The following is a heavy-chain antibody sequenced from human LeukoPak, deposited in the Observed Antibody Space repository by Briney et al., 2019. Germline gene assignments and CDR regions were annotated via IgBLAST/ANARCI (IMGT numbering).Heavy chain of an antibody. V-gene: IGHV4-59*12. J-gene: IGHJ6*02. Sequence: SETLSLTCTVSSDSISSSYWSWIRQPPGKGLEWIGYIYYSGSTNYNPSLKSRVTISVDKSKNQFSLKLSSVTAADTAVYYCARERMHGMDVWGQGTTVTVSS. CDR3: ARERMHGMDV. CDR1: SDSISSSY. D-gene: IGHD2-15*01. CDR2: IYYSGST.